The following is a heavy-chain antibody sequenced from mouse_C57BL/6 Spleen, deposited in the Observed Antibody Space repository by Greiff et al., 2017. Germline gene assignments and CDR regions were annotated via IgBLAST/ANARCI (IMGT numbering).Heavy chain of an antibody. V-gene: IGHV1-5*01. CDR3: ARSDGPYYFDY. D-gene: IGHD2-3*01. CDR2: IYPGNSDT. CDR1: GYTFTSYW. J-gene: IGHJ2*01. Sequence: VQLQQSGTVLARPGASVKMSCKTSGYTFTSYWMHWVKQRPGQGLEWIGAIYPGNSDTSYNQKSKGKAKLTAVTSASTAYMELSSLTNEDSAVYYCARSDGPYYFDYWGQGTTLTVSS.